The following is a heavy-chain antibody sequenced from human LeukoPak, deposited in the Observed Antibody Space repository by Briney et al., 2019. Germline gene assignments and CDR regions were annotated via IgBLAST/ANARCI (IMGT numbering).Heavy chain of an antibody. CDR2: ISSSSSYI. V-gene: IGHV3-21*01. CDR3: AISARGFGYSYGYLDY. D-gene: IGHD5-18*01. Sequence: GGSLRLSCAASGFTFSSYSMNWVRQAPGKGLEWVSSISSSSSYIYYADSVKGRFTISRDNAKNSLYLQMNSLRAEDTAVYYCAISARGFGYSYGYLDYWGQGTLVTVSS. CDR1: GFTFSSYS. J-gene: IGHJ4*02.